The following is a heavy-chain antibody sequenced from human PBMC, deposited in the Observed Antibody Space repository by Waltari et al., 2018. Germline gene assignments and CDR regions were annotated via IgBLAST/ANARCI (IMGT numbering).Heavy chain of an antibody. CDR3: ARGWGHRDY. J-gene: IGHJ4*02. D-gene: IGHD3-16*01. CDR1: GGSISSSSYY. V-gene: IGHV4-39*07. CDR2: IYYSGST. Sequence: QLQLQESGPGLVKPSETPSLTCTVSGGSISSSSYYWGWISKPPGKVLEWIGSIYYSGSTYYNPSLKSRVTISVDTSKNQFSLKLSSVTAADTAVYYCARGWGHRDYWGQGTLVTVSS.